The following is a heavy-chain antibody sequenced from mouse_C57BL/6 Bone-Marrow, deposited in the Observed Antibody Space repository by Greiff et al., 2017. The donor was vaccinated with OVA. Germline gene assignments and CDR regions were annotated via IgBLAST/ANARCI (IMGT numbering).Heavy chain of an antibody. D-gene: IGHD2-1*01. CDR2: INPNNGGT. CDR1: GYTFTDYN. V-gene: IGHV1-22*01. CDR3: ASGYGNSPWFAY. J-gene: IGHJ3*01. Sequence: EVQGVESGPELVKPGASVKMSCKASGYTFTDYNMHWVKQSHGKSLEWIGYINPNNGGTSYNQKFKGKATLTVNKSSSTAYMELRSLTSEDSAVYYCASGYGNSPWFAYWGQGTLVTVSA.